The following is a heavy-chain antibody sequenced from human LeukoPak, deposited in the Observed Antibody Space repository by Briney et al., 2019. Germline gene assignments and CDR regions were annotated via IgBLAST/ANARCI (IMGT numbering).Heavy chain of an antibody. D-gene: IGHD2-2*01. Sequence: GSLRLSCEGSGFIFSNYWMSWVRQAPGKGLEWVANIQQHGSETYYGDSVKGRFTISRDNAKNSLYLQMNSLRAEDTAVYYCATYSSSNGREFQYWGQGTLVTVSS. CDR2: IQQHGSET. CDR3: ATYSSSNGREFQY. J-gene: IGHJ1*01. CDR1: GFIFSNYW. V-gene: IGHV3-7*01.